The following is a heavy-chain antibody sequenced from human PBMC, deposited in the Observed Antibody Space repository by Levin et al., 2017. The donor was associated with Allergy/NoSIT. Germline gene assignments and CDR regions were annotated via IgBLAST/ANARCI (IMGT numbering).Heavy chain of an antibody. V-gene: IGHV3-30*18. D-gene: IGHD4-17*01. Sequence: GGSLRLSCAASGFTFSSYGMHWVRQAPGKGLEWVAVISYDGSNKYYADSVKGRFTISRDNSKNTLYLQMNSLRAEDTAVYYCAKSGYGDYGYWGQGTLVTVSS. J-gene: IGHJ4*02. CDR1: GFTFSSYG. CDR2: ISYDGSNK. CDR3: AKSGYGDYGY.